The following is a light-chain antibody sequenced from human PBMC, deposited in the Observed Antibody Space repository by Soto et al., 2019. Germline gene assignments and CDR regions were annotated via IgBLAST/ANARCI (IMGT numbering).Light chain of an antibody. CDR1: QSVNTK. CDR3: QQYGGSPIT. V-gene: IGKV3-20*01. Sequence: IVLTQSPGTLSLSPGDRVTPSCRASQSVNTKLAWYQQKPGQAPTLLMSGASNRASGVPVRFSGSGSGTDFTLTITRLEPEDFELYYCQQYGGSPITFGLGTRLEIK. CDR2: GAS. J-gene: IGKJ5*01.